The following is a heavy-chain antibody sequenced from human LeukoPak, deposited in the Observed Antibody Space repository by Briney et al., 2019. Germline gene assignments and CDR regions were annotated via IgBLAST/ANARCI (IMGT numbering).Heavy chain of an antibody. J-gene: IGHJ4*02. V-gene: IGHV4-59*01. Sequence: ETLSLTCTVSGGSISSYYWSWIRQPPGKRLEWIGYIYYSGNTNYNPSLKSRVTTSVDTSRNQFPLKLSSVTAADAAVYYCARGMAYYASGSYLGYWGQGTLVTVSS. CDR1: GGSISSYY. CDR2: IYYSGNT. CDR3: ARGMAYYASGSYLGY. D-gene: IGHD3-10*01.